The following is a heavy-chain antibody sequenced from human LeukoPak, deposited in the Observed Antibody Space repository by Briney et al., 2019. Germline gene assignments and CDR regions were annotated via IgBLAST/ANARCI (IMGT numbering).Heavy chain of an antibody. CDR3: AREGWSYLDY. J-gene: IGHJ4*02. CDR2: IYYSGST. CDR1: GGSNSSYY. V-gene: IGHV4-59*01. Sequence: SETLSLTCTVSGGSNSSYYWSWIRQPPGKGLEWIGYIYYSGSTNYNPSLKSRVTISVDTSKNQFSLKLSSVTAADTAVYYCAREGWSYLDYWGQGTLVTVSS. D-gene: IGHD6-19*01.